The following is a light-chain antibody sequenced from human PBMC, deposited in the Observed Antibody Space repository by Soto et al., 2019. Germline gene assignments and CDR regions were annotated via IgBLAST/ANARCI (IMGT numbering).Light chain of an antibody. CDR3: LQHLQSWT. J-gene: IGKJ1*01. V-gene: IGKV2-28*01. CDR2: LGS. Sequence: DMVMTQSPLSLRVTPGEPSSISCRSSQSLLHSNGYNYLDWYLQKPGQSPQLLIYLGSNRASGVPDRFSGSGSGTDFTLNISRVEAEDVGVYYCLQHLQSWTFGQGTQLDIK. CDR1: QSLLHSNGYNY.